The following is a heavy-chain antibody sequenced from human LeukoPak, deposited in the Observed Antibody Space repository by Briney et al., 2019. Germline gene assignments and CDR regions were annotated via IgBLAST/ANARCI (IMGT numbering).Heavy chain of an antibody. V-gene: IGHV3-33*08. J-gene: IGHJ4*02. CDR2: IWYDGSNK. CDR3: ARDRGELPMYYFDY. CDR1: GFTVSSNY. D-gene: IGHD3-16*01. Sequence: PGGSLRLSCAASGFTVSSNYMSWVRQAPGKGLEWVAVIWYDGSNKYYANSVKGRFTISRDNSKNTLYLQMNSLRAEDTAVYYCARDRGELPMYYFDYWGQGTLVTVSS.